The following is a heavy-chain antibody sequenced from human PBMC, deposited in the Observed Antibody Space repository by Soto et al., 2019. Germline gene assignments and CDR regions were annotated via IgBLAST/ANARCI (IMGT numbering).Heavy chain of an antibody. CDR2: IYHSGST. V-gene: IGHV4-30-2*01. J-gene: IGHJ5*02. CDR3: ARVPSP. CDR1: GGSISSGGYS. Sequence: QLQLQESGSGLVKPSQTLSLTCAVSGGSISSGGYSWSWIRQPQGKGLEWIGYIYHSGSTYYNPSPKTRIPISVDRSKNQVSLTLSSVTAADTSVHYCARVPSPWGQGTLVTVSS.